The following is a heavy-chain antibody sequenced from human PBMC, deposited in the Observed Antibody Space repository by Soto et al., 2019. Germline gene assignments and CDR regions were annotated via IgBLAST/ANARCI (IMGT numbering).Heavy chain of an antibody. D-gene: IGHD1-1*01. CDR2: IYYDGNT. Sequence: PVTMSRTCIFAGGSSIISDGYWAWVRQPPGKWLEWIGNIYYDGNTYYHPSFRSRLTVSVDTSKNQFSLKLGSLTAADTAVYYCASLQVPRNFDYWGQGTRVTVSA. J-gene: IGHJ4*02. CDR1: GGSSIISDGY. CDR3: ASLQVPRNFDY. V-gene: IGHV4-39*01.